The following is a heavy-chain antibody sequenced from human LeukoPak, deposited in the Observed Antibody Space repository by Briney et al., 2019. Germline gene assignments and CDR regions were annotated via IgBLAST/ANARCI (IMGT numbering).Heavy chain of an antibody. CDR1: GFTFSSFA. D-gene: IGHD5-18*01. Sequence: GGSLRLSCTASGFTFSSFAMSWVRQAPGKGPEWVSALSSSATATYYADSVKGRFTISRDNSKNRLYLQMNSLRAEDTAIYYCAKESPYTSPRNYYFDYWGQGALVTVSS. CDR2: LSSSATAT. V-gene: IGHV3-23*01. CDR3: AKESPYTSPRNYYFDY. J-gene: IGHJ4*02.